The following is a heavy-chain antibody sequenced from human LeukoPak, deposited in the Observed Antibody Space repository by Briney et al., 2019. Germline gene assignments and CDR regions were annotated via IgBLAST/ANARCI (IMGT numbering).Heavy chain of an antibody. CDR2: FYHGGST. V-gene: IGHV4-38-2*01. CDR3: ARLGDDFWSGYSSSSSPEYYFDY. Sequence: SETLSLTCAVSGYSIASAYYWGWIRQPPGKGLEWIGSFYHGGSTYYNPSLKSRVTISVETSKNQFSLRLNSVTAADTAVYYCARLGDDFWSGYSSSSSPEYYFDYWGQGTLVTVSS. CDR1: GYSIASAYY. J-gene: IGHJ4*02. D-gene: IGHD3-3*01.